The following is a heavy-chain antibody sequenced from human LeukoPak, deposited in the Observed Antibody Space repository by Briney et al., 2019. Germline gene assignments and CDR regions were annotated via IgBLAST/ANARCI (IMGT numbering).Heavy chain of an antibody. V-gene: IGHV4-34*01. Sequence: PSETLSLTCAVYGGSFIVYYWSWIRQPPGKGLEWIGEINHSGSTNYNPSLKSRVTISVDTSKNQFSLKLSSVTAADTAVYYCASKVYYYDSSGYRTPFDYWGQGTLATVSS. CDR3: ASKVYYYDSSGYRTPFDY. CDR1: GGSFIVYY. J-gene: IGHJ4*02. D-gene: IGHD3-22*01. CDR2: INHSGST.